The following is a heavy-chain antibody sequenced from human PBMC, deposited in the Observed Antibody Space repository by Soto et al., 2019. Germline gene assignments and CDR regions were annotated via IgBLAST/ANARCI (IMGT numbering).Heavy chain of an antibody. J-gene: IGHJ6*02. V-gene: IGHV1-69*13. CDR2: IIPIFGTA. D-gene: IGHD3-10*01. Sequence: SVKVSCKASGGTFSSYAISWVRQAPGQGLEWMGGIIPIFGTANYAQKFQGRVTITADESTSTAYMELSSLRSEDTAVYYCASALLLWFGQFYYYYGMDVWGHGTTVTVSS. CDR3: ASALLLWFGQFYYYYGMDV. CDR1: GGTFSSYA.